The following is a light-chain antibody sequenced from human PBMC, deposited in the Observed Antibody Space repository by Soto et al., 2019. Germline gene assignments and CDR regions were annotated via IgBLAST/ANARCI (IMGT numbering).Light chain of an antibody. CDR1: SGSVSTSYY. Sequence: QTVVTQESSFSVSPGGTVTLTCGLSSGSVSTSYYPSWYQQTPGQAPRTLIYSTNTRSSGVPDRFSGSILGNKAALTITGAQADDESDYYCVLYMGSGIPLYVFGTGTKVTVL. CDR2: STN. CDR3: VLYMGSGIPLYV. J-gene: IGLJ1*01. V-gene: IGLV8-61*01.